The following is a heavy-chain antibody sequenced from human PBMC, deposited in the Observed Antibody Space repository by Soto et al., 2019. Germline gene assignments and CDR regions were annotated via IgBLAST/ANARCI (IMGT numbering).Heavy chain of an antibody. J-gene: IGHJ4*02. CDR3: ARGGYSGYPGFDY. CDR2: TYYRSKWYN. D-gene: IGHD5-12*01. V-gene: IGHV6-1*01. Sequence: SQTLSLTCAISGDSVSSNTAAWNWIRSSPSRGLEWLGRTYYRSKWYNDYAVSVKSRITINPDTSKNQFSLQLNSVTPEDTAVHYCARGGYSGYPGFDYWGQGTLVTVSS. CDR1: GDSVSSNTAA.